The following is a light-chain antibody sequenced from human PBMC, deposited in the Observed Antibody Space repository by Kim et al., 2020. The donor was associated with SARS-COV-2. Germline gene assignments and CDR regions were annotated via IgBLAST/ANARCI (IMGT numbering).Light chain of an antibody. Sequence: SYELTQPPSVSVSPGQTAKITCSGDKLGDKHACWYQQKPGQSPALVIYQDNKRPSGIPERFSGSNSGNTATLTISGTQAMDEADYYCQAWDRSTRVFGGGTQLTVL. CDR1: KLGDKH. V-gene: IGLV3-1*01. CDR3: QAWDRSTRV. CDR2: QDN. J-gene: IGLJ2*01.